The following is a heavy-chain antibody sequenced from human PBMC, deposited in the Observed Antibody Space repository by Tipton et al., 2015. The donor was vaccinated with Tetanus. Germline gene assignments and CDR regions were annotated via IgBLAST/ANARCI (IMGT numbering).Heavy chain of an antibody. V-gene: IGHV1-3*01. J-gene: IGHJ3*02. Sequence: QLVQSGAEVKKPGASVKVSCKASGYTFTSYAVHWVRQAPGQRLEWMGWINADSGNTKYSQKFQGRVTITRDTSASTAYMELSSLRSEDTAVYYCARNYGDYVLYAVDIWGQGTVVTVSS. D-gene: IGHD4-17*01. CDR3: ARNYGDYVLYAVDI. CDR1: GYTFTSYA. CDR2: INADSGNT.